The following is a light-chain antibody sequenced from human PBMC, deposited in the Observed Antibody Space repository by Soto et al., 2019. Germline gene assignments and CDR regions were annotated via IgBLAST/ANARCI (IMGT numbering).Light chain of an antibody. CDR1: SSDVGGYSY. V-gene: IGLV2-14*03. J-gene: IGLJ1*01. CDR2: DVS. Sequence: QSVLTQPASVSGSPGQSITISCTGTSSDVGGYSYVSWYQLHPGKAPKVMIYDVSNRPSGVSNRFSGSKSGNTASLTISGLQPEDEADYYCCSYTTSNTPQIVFGTGTKVTVL. CDR3: CSYTTSNTPQIV.